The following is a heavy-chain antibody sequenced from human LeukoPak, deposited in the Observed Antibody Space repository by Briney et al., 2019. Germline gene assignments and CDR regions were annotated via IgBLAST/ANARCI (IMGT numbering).Heavy chain of an antibody. CDR1: GFTFSSYW. CDR3: ARPRVGAYFDY. CDR2: INSDGSST. J-gene: IGHJ4*02. D-gene: IGHD1-26*01. V-gene: IGHV3-74*01. Sequence: PGGSLRLSCAASGFTFSSYWVHWVRHVPGKGLVWVSRINSDGSSTSYADSVKGRFTISRDNAKNTLYLQMNSLGAEDTAVYYCARPRVGAYFDYWGQGTLVTVSS.